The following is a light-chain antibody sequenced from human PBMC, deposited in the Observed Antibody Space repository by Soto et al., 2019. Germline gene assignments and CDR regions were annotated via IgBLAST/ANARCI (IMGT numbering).Light chain of an antibody. J-gene: IGKJ3*01. CDR2: GAS. CDR1: QSISTY. V-gene: IGKV1-39*01. CDR3: QQSYSAPFT. Sequence: DIQMTQSPSSLSASVGDRVTITCRASQSISTYLNWYLQKPGKAPYLLIYGASTLQSGVPSRFSGSGAWTDFTLTISRLQPEDFAAYYCQQSYSAPFTFGPGTKVDIK.